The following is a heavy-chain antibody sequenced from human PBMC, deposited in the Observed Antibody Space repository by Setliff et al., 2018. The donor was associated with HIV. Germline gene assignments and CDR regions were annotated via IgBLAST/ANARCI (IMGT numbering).Heavy chain of an antibody. Sequence: SETLSLTCDVSGDSIISGDFFWSWIRQSPGKGLEWIGYVYFSGGATHNPSLKSPVSISVDTSKNQFYLTLSSVTAADTAVYYCARGRVFCDGDSCYHFDYWGQGVLVTVSS. CDR2: VYFSGGA. D-gene: IGHD2-21*02. CDR3: ARGRVFCDGDSCYHFDY. CDR1: GDSIISGDFF. V-gene: IGHV4-31*11. J-gene: IGHJ4*02.